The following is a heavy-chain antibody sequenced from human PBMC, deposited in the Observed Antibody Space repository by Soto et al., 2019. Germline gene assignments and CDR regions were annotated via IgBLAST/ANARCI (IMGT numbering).Heavy chain of an antibody. V-gene: IGHV6-1*01. CDR3: STGKLERRPFFDY. CDR1: GDSVSSTSVA. Sequence: SQTLSLTCAISGDSVSSTSVAWNWIRQSPSRGLEWLGRTYYKSKWYNDYAVSVKSRITINPDTSKNQFSLQLNSVTPDDAAVYFCSTGKLERRPFFDYWGQGTLVTVSS. CDR2: TYYKSKWYN. D-gene: IGHD1-1*01. J-gene: IGHJ4*02.